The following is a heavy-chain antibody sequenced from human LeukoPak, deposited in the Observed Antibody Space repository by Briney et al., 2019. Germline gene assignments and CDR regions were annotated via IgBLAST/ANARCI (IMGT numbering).Heavy chain of an antibody. CDR2: IYYSGST. Sequence: SETLSLTCTVSGGSISSGSYYWGWIRQPPGKGLEWIGSIYYSGSTYYNPSLKSRVTISVDTSKNQFSLKLSSVTAADTAVYYCARHADCSSTSCYGYGLDWFDPWGQGTLVTVSS. J-gene: IGHJ5*02. D-gene: IGHD2-2*01. V-gene: IGHV4-39*01. CDR1: GGSISSGSYY. CDR3: ARHADCSSTSCYGYGLDWFDP.